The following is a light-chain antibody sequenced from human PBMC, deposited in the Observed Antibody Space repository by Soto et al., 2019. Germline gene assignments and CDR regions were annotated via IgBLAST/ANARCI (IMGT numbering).Light chain of an antibody. V-gene: IGLV2-14*01. CDR2: DVG. Sequence: QSALTQPASVSGSPGQSITLSCTGTSSDVDAYNYVSWYQQHPGKAPKVMIYDVGNRPSGVSNRFSGSKSGKTASLTISGLQAEDEADYYCCSYTSSSTDVFGTGTKLTVL. CDR3: CSYTSSSTDV. J-gene: IGLJ1*01. CDR1: SSDVDAYNY.